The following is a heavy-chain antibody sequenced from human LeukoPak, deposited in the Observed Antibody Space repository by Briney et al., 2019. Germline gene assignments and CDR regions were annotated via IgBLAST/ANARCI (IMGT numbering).Heavy chain of an antibody. CDR3: ASMGRLGEYANFDY. CDR2: IYHSGST. CDR1: GGSISSSGYC. Sequence: PSETLSLTCTVSGGSISSSGYCWGWIRQPPGKGLEWIGSIYHSGSTYYNPSLKSRVTISVDTSKNQFSLKLSSVTAADTAVYYCASMGRLGEYANFDYWGQGTLVTVSS. J-gene: IGHJ4*02. D-gene: IGHD3-16*01. V-gene: IGHV4-39*07.